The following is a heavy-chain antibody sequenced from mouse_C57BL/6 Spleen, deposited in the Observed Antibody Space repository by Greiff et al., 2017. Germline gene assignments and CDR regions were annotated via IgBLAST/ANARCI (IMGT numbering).Heavy chain of an antibody. Sequence: VQLQQPGAELVMPGASVKLSCKASGYTFTSYWMHWVKQRPGQGLEWIGEIDPSDSYTNYNQKFKGKSTLTVDKSSSTAYMQLSSLTSEDSAVYYCARRARSSYAEGAMDYWGQGTSVTVAS. CDR3: ARRARSSYAEGAMDY. CDR2: IDPSDSYT. D-gene: IGHD1-1*01. CDR1: GYTFTSYW. J-gene: IGHJ4*01. V-gene: IGHV1-69*01.